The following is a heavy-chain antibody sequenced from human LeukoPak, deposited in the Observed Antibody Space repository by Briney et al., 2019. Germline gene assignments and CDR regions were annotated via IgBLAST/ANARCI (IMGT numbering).Heavy chain of an antibody. Sequence: SETLSLTCTVSGGSISTHYWSWIRQSPGKGLEWIGYIYHNGITNYNPSLKSRVTISIDTSKNEFSLKLTSVIAADTAVYFCAREANYYGSGSYFEGTFDYWGQGSLVTVSS. CDR1: GGSISTHY. CDR3: AREANYYGSGSYFEGTFDY. V-gene: IGHV4-59*11. D-gene: IGHD3-10*01. J-gene: IGHJ4*02. CDR2: IYHNGIT.